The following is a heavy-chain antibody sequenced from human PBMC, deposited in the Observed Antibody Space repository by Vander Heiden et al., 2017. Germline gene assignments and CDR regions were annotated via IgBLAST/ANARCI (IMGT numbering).Heavy chain of an antibody. CDR2: INPNSGGT. J-gene: IGHJ1*01. V-gene: IGHV1-2*02. CDR3: ARDGPPHYYDILTGSLYFQH. Sequence: QVQLVQSGAEVQKPGASVKVSCKASGYTFTGYYMPGVRQAPGQGLEWMGWINPNSGGTNYAQKFQGRVTMTRDTSISTAYMELSRLRSDDTAVYYCARDGPPHYYDILTGSLYFQHWGQGTLVTVSS. CDR1: GYTFTGYY. D-gene: IGHD3-9*01.